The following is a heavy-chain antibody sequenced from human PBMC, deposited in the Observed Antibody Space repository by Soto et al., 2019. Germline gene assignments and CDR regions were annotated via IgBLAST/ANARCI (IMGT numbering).Heavy chain of an antibody. CDR1: GFTFSSYA. J-gene: IGHJ4*02. CDR2: ISYDGSNK. V-gene: IGHV3-30-3*01. CDR3: GRDGEQQLVFRGGLDY. D-gene: IGHD6-13*01. Sequence: QVQLVESGGGVVQPGRSLRLSCAASGFTFSSYAMHWVRQAPGKGLEWVAVISYDGSNKYYADSVKGRFTISRDNSKNTLYLQMNSLRAEDTAVYYCGRDGEQQLVFRGGLDYWGQGTLVTVSS.